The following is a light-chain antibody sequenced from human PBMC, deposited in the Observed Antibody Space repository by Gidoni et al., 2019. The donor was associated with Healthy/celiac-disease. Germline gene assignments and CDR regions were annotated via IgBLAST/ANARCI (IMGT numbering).Light chain of an antibody. CDR2: DVN. J-gene: IGLJ1*01. CDR1: SSDVGGYNY. Sequence: QSALTQPASVSVSPVQSITISCTGTSSDVGGYNYVSCYQQQPGKAPKLMIYDVNNRPSGGSNRCSGSKSGNTASLTISGLQAEDEDDYYCSSYTSSTFYVFGTGTKVTVL. V-gene: IGLV2-14*03. CDR3: SSYTSSTFYV.